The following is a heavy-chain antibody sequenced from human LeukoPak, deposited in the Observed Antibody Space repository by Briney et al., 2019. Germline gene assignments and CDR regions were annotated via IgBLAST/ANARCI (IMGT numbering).Heavy chain of an antibody. CDR1: GFTFSTYE. D-gene: IGHD1-26*01. V-gene: IGHV3-48*03. J-gene: IGHJ4*02. Sequence: PGGSLRLSCAASGFTFSTYELNWVRQAPGKGLEWVSYITSGGTTIYYADSVKGRFTISRDNAKNSLYLQMNSLRAEDTAVYYCARKIRGSYYEYIDYWGQGTLVTVSS. CDR2: ITSGGTTI. CDR3: ARKIRGSYYEYIDY.